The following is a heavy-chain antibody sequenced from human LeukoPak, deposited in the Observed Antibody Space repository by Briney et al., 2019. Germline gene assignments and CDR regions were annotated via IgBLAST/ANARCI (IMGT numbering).Heavy chain of an antibody. V-gene: IGHV3-23*01. Sequence: PGGSLRLSCAAPGFTFSTYSMSWVRQAPGKGLEWVSAIRSGGENTYYADSVRGRFTISRDNSRGTLSLQMNSLRAEDTAVYFCAILSWDGRGSFYWGQGTLVTVSS. CDR2: IRSGGENT. CDR1: GFTFSTYS. D-gene: IGHD2/OR15-2a*01. CDR3: AILSWDGRGSFY. J-gene: IGHJ4*02.